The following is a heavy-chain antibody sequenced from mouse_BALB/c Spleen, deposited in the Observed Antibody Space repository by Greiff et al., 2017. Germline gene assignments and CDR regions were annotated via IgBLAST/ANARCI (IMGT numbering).Heavy chain of an antibody. V-gene: IGHV14-3*02. CDR2: IDPANGNT. CDR1: GFNIKDTY. D-gene: IGHD2-4*01. Sequence: VQLQQSGAELVKPGASVKLSCTASGFNIKDTYMHWVKQRPEQGLEWIGRIDPANGNTKYDPKFQGKATITADTSSNPAYLQLSSLTSEDTAVYYCARSTMINPYAMDYWGQGTSVTVSA. J-gene: IGHJ4*01. CDR3: ARSTMINPYAMDY.